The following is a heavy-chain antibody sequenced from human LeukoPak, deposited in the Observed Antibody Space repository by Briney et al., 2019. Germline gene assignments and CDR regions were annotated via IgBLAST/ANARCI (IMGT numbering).Heavy chain of an antibody. Sequence: GGSLRLSCAASGFTFSSYSMNWVRQAPGKGLEWVSYISSSSSTIYYADSVKGRFTISRDNAKNLLYLQMNSLRAEDTAVYYCASPSSSGYWGQGTLVTVSS. CDR3: ASPSSSGY. J-gene: IGHJ4*02. CDR2: ISSSSSTI. D-gene: IGHD3-22*01. CDR1: GFTFSSYS. V-gene: IGHV3-48*04.